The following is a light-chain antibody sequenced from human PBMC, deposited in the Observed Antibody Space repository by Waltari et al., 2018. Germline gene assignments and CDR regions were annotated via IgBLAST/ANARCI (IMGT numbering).Light chain of an antibody. CDR3: QQRSDWALT. J-gene: IGKJ4*01. CDR1: QSISNY. Sequence: TQSPSTLSASVGDRVTITCRASQSISNYLAWYQQRPGRAPRLLLYDASNRATGIPARFSGSGSGTDFNLTISSLEPEDFAVYYCQQRSDWALTFGGGTKVEIK. CDR2: DAS. V-gene: IGKV3-11*01.